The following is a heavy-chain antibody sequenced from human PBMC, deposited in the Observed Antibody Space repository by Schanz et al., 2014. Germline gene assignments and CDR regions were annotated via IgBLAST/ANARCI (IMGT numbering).Heavy chain of an antibody. Sequence: QVQLQESGPGLVKPSQTLSLTCTVSGASISSRDFYWSWIRQFPGKGLEWIGYISYSGRPYYSPSRKSRLSMSVDTSKNQFSLRLSSVTAADTAIYYCSRGECSSTSCHEVAPPDDWGQGTLVTVSS. CDR2: ISYSGRP. D-gene: IGHD2-2*01. J-gene: IGHJ4*02. CDR3: SRGECSSTSCHEVAPPDD. V-gene: IGHV4-31*03. CDR1: GASISSRDFY.